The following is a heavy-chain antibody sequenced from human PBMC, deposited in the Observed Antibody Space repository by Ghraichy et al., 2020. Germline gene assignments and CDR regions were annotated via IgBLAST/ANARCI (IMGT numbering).Heavy chain of an antibody. V-gene: IGHV3-23*01. CDR3: EGTWA. CDR1: GFTFSYYA. D-gene: IGHD1/OR15-1a*01. Sequence: GGSLRLSCAGSGFTFSYYAMGWVRQAPGKGLEWVSSISASGGTTYHADSVKGRFTTSRDNSKNTLFLQMNTLRAEDTAVYYCEGTWAWGQGTLVTVSS. J-gene: IGHJ5*02. CDR2: ISASGGTT.